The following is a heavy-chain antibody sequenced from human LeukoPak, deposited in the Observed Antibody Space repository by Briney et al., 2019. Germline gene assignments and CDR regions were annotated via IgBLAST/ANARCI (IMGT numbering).Heavy chain of an antibody. CDR1: GFTFSSYG. CDR3: AKGDYDFWSGFDY. J-gene: IGHJ4*02. CDR2: ISYDGSNK. Sequence: PGGSLRLSCSASGFTFSSYGMHWVRQAPGKGLEWVAVISYDGSNKYYADSVKGRFTISRDNSKNTLYLQMNSLRAEDTAVYYCAKGDYDFWSGFDYWGQGTLVTVSS. V-gene: IGHV3-30*18. D-gene: IGHD3-3*01.